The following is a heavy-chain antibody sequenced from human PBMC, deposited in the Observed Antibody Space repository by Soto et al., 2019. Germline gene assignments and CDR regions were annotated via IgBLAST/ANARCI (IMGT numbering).Heavy chain of an antibody. Sequence: GSLRLSCAASGFSFSSYSMSWVRQAPGKGLEWVANINQDGSEKYYVDSVKGRFIISRDNAENSLYLQMSSLIAEDTAVYYCTSLMVRGVMWLVYWGQGALVTVSS. CDR1: GFSFSSYS. J-gene: IGHJ4*02. D-gene: IGHD3-10*01. V-gene: IGHV3-7*05. CDR3: TSLMVRGVMWLVY. CDR2: INQDGSEK.